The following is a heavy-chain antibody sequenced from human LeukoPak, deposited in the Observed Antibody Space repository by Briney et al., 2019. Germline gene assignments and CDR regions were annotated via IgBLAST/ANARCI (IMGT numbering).Heavy chain of an antibody. D-gene: IGHD3-3*01. V-gene: IGHV3-15*01. CDR3: TTVGTSGYYDFWSGYSDFDY. CDR2: IKSKTDGGTT. Sequence: GGSLRLSCAASGFTYAWMSWVRQAPGKGLEWVGRIKSKTDGGTTDYAAPVKGRFTISSDDSKNTLYLQMTSLKTEDTAVYYCTTVGTSGYYDFWSGYSDFDYWGQGTLVTVSS. CDR1: GFTYAW. J-gene: IGHJ4*02.